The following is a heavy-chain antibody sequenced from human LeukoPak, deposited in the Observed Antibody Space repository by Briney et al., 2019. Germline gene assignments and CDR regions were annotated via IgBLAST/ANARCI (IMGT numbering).Heavy chain of an antibody. CDR2: ISGSGGSA. J-gene: IGHJ4*02. CDR1: EFTFSSYA. V-gene: IGHV3-23*01. CDR3: ATNYYDSSRAASDY. D-gene: IGHD3-22*01. Sequence: PGGSLRLSCAASEFTFSSYAMNWVRRAPGKGLEWVSTISGSGGSAYYVDSVKGRFTISRDNSRNTLYLQMNSLRAEDTAVYYCATNYYDSSRAASDYWGQGTLVTVSS.